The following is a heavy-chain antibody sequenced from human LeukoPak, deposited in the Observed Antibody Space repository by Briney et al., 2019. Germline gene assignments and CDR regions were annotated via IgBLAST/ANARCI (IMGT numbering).Heavy chain of an antibody. CDR2: MNPNSGNT. Sequence: ASVKVSCKAPGYTFTSYDINWVRQATGQGLEWMGWMNPNSGNTGYAQKFQGRVTITRNTSISTAYMELSSLRSEDTAVYYCARWGIGSGWYGSYYYMDVWGKGTTVTVSS. CDR1: GYTFTSYD. V-gene: IGHV1-8*03. CDR3: ARWGIGSGWYGSYYYMDV. J-gene: IGHJ6*03. D-gene: IGHD6-19*01.